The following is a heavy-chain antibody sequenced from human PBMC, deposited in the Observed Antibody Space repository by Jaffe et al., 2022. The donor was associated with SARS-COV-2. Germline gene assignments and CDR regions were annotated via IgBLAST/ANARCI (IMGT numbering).Heavy chain of an antibody. CDR2: FDPEDGET. CDR1: GYTLTELS. Sequence: QVQLVQSGAEVKKPGASVKVSCKVSGYTLTELSMHWVRQAPGKGLEWMGGFDPEDGETIYAQKFQGRVTMTEDTSTDTAYMELSSLRSEDTAVYYCATDSSGWYFGSDYYYGMDVWGQGTTVTVSS. D-gene: IGHD6-19*01. CDR3: ATDSSGWYFGSDYYYGMDV. V-gene: IGHV1-24*01. J-gene: IGHJ6*02.